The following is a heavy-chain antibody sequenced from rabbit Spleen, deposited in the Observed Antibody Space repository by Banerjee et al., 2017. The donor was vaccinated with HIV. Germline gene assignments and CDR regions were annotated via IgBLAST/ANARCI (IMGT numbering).Heavy chain of an antibody. Sequence: QSLEESGGGLVQPEGSLTLTCKASGFSFSSSDYICWVRQAPGKGLEWISCIAGSSSGFTYSATWATGRFTISKTSSTTMTLQMTSLTAADTATYFCARDLDGVIGWNFGWWGPGTLVTVS. D-gene: IGHD1-1*01. J-gene: IGHJ4*01. CDR1: GFSFSSSDY. V-gene: IGHV1S40*01. CDR2: IAGSSSGFT. CDR3: ARDLDGVIGWNFGW.